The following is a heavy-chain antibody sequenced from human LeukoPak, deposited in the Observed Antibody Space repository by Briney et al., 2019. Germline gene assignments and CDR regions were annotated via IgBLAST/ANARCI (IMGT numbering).Heavy chain of an antibody. CDR2: ISSSSSTI. J-gene: IGHJ4*02. D-gene: IGHD1-26*01. V-gene: IGHV3-48*01. CDR3: ARESRSGSLDY. CDR1: GFTFSSYS. Sequence: GGSLRLSCAASGFTFSSYSMTWVRQAPGKGLEWVSYISSSSSTIYYADSVKGRFTISRDNAKNSLYLQMNSLRAEDTAVYYCARESRSGSLDYWGQGTLVTVSS.